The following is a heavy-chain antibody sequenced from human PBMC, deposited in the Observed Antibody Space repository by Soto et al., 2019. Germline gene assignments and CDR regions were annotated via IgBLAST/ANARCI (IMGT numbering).Heavy chain of an antibody. J-gene: IGHJ4*02. D-gene: IGHD2-2*01. V-gene: IGHV4-31*03. CDR2: IYYSGST. Sequence: QVPLQESGPGLVKPSQTLSLTCTVSGGSISSGGYYWSWIRQHPGKGLEWIGYIYYSGSTYYNPSLQGRVTISVDTSKNQFALRLSAVTAADTAVYYCARGRTSSPTPGDYWGQGTLVTVSS. CDR3: ARGRTSSPTPGDY. CDR1: GGSISSGGYY.